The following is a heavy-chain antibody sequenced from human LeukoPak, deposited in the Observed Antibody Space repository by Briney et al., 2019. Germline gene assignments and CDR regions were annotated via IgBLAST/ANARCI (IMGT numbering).Heavy chain of an antibody. CDR3: ARASNNAGSTSFDY. CDR2: ISISSNYI. Sequence: GGSLRLSCAASGFTFSRYSMDWVRQAPGKGLEWVSSISISSNYIYYADSVKGRFTISRDNAKNSLYLQMNSLRAEDTAVYYCARASNNAGSTSFDYWGQGTLVTVSS. CDR1: GFTFSRYS. J-gene: IGHJ4*02. D-gene: IGHD5/OR15-5a*01. V-gene: IGHV3-21*01.